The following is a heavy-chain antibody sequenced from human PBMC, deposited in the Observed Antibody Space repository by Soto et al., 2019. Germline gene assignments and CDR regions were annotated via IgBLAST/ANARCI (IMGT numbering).Heavy chain of an antibody. CDR2: IIPIFGPA. V-gene: IGHV1-69*06. CDR3: ARAAERYFDY. CDR1: GGTFNTFA. J-gene: IGHJ4*02. Sequence: QVQLVQSGAEVKKPGSSVKVSCKASGGTFNTFAVSWVRQAPGQGLEWMGGIIPIFGPANYAQKFQGRVTITADKSTSTAYMELSNLRSEDTAVYYCARAAERYFDYWGQGTLVTVSS.